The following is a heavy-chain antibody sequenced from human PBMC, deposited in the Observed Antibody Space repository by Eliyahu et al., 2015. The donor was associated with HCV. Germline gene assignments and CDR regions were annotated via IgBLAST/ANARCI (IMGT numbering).Heavy chain of an antibody. V-gene: IGHV3-23*04. Sequence: EVQLADSGGRIIRPGGSLRLSCAPSGFXFXSYAMXWVRQAPEKGLEWVASSSYGKAANPYYVDSVKGRFTISRDKSRGILYLEMNSLRVEDTAMYFCAQVNNWSDNSWGFFASWGQGTRVTVSP. D-gene: IGHD1-1*01. CDR3: AQVNNWSDNSWGFFAS. CDR1: GFXFXSYA. J-gene: IGHJ4*02. CDR2: SYGKAANP.